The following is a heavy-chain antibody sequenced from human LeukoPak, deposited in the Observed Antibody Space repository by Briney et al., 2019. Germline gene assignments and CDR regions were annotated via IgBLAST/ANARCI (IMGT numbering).Heavy chain of an antibody. D-gene: IGHD6-6*01. V-gene: IGHV4-61*02. CDR3: ARAFFGYSSSAVGD. J-gene: IGHJ4*02. Sequence: SETLSLTCTVSGGSISSGSYYWSWIRQPAGKGLEWIGRIYTSGSTNYNPSLKSRVTISVDTSKNQFSLKLSSVTAADTAVYYCARAFFGYSSSAVGDCGQGTLVTVSS. CDR1: GGSISSGSYY. CDR2: IYTSGST.